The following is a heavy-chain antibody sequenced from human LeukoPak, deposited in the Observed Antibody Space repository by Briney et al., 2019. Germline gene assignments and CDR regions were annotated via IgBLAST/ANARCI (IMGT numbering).Heavy chain of an antibody. D-gene: IGHD5-24*01. V-gene: IGHV3-74*01. J-gene: IGHJ4*02. Sequence: GGSLRLSCAASGFTFSGYWMHWVRQAPGKGLVWVSRINSGGSSTSYADSVKGRFTISRDNAKNTLYLQMNSLRAEDTAVYYCASPRYSYGVPTDYWGQGTLVTVSS. CDR1: GFTFSGYW. CDR3: ASPRYSYGVPTDY. CDR2: INSGGSST.